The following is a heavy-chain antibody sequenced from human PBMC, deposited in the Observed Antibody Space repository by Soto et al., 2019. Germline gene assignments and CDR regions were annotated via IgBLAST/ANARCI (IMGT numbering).Heavy chain of an antibody. Sequence: SETLSLTCAVYGGSFSGYYWSWIRQPPGKGLEWIGEINHSGSTNYNPSLKSRVTISVDTSKNQFSLKPSSVTAADTAVYYCARGHYDFWSGYPKAKWFDPWGQGTLVT. CDR2: INHSGST. CDR3: ARGHYDFWSGYPKAKWFDP. V-gene: IGHV4-34*01. J-gene: IGHJ5*02. CDR1: GGSFSGYY. D-gene: IGHD3-3*01.